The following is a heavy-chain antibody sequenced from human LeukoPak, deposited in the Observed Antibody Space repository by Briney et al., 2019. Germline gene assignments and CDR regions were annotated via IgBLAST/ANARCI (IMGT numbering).Heavy chain of an antibody. Sequence: SETLSLTCTVSGDSISNYYWSWIRQPPGKGLEWIGEINHSGSTNYNPSLKSRVTISVDTSKNQFSLKLSSVTAADTAVYSCARGVLGPTESADYWGQGTLVTVSS. CDR3: ARGVLGPTESADY. CDR1: GDSISNYY. V-gene: IGHV4-34*01. CDR2: INHSGST. J-gene: IGHJ4*02. D-gene: IGHD2-8*01.